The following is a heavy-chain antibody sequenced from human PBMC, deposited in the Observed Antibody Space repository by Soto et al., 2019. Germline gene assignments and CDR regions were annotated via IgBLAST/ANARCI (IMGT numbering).Heavy chain of an antibody. V-gene: IGHV4-31*03. CDR3: ARVSVLRPSNRSVPYYSYGMDV. J-gene: IGHJ6*02. D-gene: IGHD3-3*01. CDR1: GGSISRGGYY. CDR2: IYYSGST. Sequence: SETLSLTCTVSGGSISRGGYYWNWIRQHPGKGLEWIGYIYYSGSTYYNPSLKSRVTISVDTSKNQFSLKLSSVTAADTAVYYCARVSVLRPSNRSVPYYSYGMDVWGQGTTVTVSS.